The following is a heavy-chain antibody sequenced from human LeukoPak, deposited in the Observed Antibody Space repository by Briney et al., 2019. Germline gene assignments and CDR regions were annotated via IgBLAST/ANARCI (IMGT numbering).Heavy chain of an antibody. Sequence: ASVKVSCKASGYNFNDYHMHWVRQAPGQGLEWMGYINSNSGATNLGQKFQGRVTMTRDTSTSTVYMELSGLISDDTAVYYCARDPVLVVHLHFDYWGQGTLITVSS. CDR3: ARDPVLVVHLHFDY. D-gene: IGHD2-8*02. CDR1: GYNFNDYH. V-gene: IGHV1-2*02. CDR2: INSNSGAT. J-gene: IGHJ4*02.